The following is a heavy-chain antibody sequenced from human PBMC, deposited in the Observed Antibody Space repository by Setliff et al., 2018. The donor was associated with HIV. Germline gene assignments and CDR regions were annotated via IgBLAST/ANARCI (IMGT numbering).Heavy chain of an antibody. D-gene: IGHD3-3*01. V-gene: IGHV4-34*01. CDR2: INHSGST. CDR1: GGSFSGYY. Sequence: SETLSLTCAVYGGSFSGYYWSWIRQPPGKGLEWIGEINHSGSTNYNPSLKSRVTISVDTSKNQFSLKLSSVTAADTAVYYCARFERFPYYNFWSGFDPWGQGTLVTVSS. J-gene: IGHJ5*02. CDR3: ARFERFPYYNFWSGFDP.